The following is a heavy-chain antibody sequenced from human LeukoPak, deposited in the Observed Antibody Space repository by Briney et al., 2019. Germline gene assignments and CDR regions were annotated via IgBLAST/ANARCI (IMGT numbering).Heavy chain of an antibody. CDR3: TRPNYYGSGSYYPDY. J-gene: IGHJ4*02. CDR2: INSDGSST. V-gene: IGHV3-74*01. D-gene: IGHD3-10*01. CDR1: GFIFSSYW. Sequence: GGSLRLSCAASGFIFSSYWMHWVRQAPGKGLGWVSRINSDGSSTRYADSVKGRFTISRDNAKNTLYLQMNSLRAEDTAVYYCTRPNYYGSGSYYPDYWGQGTLVTVSS.